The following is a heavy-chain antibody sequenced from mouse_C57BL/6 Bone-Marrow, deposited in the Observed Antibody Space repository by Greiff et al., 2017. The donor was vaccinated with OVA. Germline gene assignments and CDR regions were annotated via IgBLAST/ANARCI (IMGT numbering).Heavy chain of an antibody. D-gene: IGHD4-1*01. CDR1: GYTFTSYW. J-gene: IGHJ2*01. CDR3: ARYGLGRDY. CDR2: IYPRSGNT. Sequence: QVQLQQPGAELVKPGASVKMSCKASGYTFTSYWITWVKQRPGQGLEWIGEIYPRSGNTYYNEKFKGKATLTADKSSSTAYMELRSLTSEDSAVYFCARYGLGRDYWGQGTTLTVSS. V-gene: IGHV1-55*01.